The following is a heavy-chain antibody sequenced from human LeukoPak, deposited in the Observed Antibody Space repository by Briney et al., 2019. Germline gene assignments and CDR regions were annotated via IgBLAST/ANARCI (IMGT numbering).Heavy chain of an antibody. CDR2: IKQDGSEK. D-gene: IGHD7-27*01. J-gene: IGHJ4*02. CDR1: GFSISNYW. Sequence: PGGALRLSFAAPGFSISNYWMNWGRQAPGEGLGWVANIKQDGSEKNYVDSVKGRFTISRDNAKNSLILQMNSLRDEDTAVYYCARGVWAPFDSWGQGTLVSVSS. V-gene: IGHV3-7*01. CDR3: ARGVWAPFDS.